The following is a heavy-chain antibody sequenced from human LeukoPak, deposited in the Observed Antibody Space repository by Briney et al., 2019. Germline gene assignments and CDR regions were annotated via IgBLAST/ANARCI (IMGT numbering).Heavy chain of an antibody. J-gene: IGHJ3*01. Sequence: TGGSLRLSCGAAGFTFSNYAMTWVRQAPGKGLEWVSSIRGSGDGTSYVDSVKGRFTMSRDNYQNTLYLQMNSLRAEDTAIYYCGRDPNGDYVGAFDFRGQGTLVTVSS. CDR1: GFTFSNYA. V-gene: IGHV3-23*01. D-gene: IGHD4-17*01. CDR2: IRGSGDGT. CDR3: GRDPNGDYVGAFDF.